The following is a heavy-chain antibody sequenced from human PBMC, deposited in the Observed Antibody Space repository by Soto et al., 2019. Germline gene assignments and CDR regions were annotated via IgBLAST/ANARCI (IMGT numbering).Heavy chain of an antibody. J-gene: IGHJ6*04. CDR1: GYTFTGYY. CDR3: ARDCVLHKVVGNRGNRDYYYYYGLEV. CDR2: INPNSGGT. Sequence: ASVKVSCKASGYTFTGYYMHWLRQAPRQGLEWMGWINPNSGGTNYAQKFQGWVTMTRDTSISTAYMELSRMRPDATAVYYCARDCVLHKVVGNRGNRDYYYYYGLEVWGKGPWVPVSS. V-gene: IGHV1-2*04. D-gene: IGHD3-10*01.